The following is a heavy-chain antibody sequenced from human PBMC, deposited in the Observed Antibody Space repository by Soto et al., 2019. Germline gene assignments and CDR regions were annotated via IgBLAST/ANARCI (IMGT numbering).Heavy chain of an antibody. CDR1: GGSISSGGYY. Sequence: PSETLSLTCTVSGGSISSGGYYWSWIRQHPGKGLEWIGYIYYSGSTYYNPSLKSRVTISVDTSKNQFSLKLSSVTAADTAVYYCARSYSGSEVDYWGQGTLVTVSS. D-gene: IGHD1-26*01. CDR2: IYYSGST. CDR3: ARSYSGSEVDY. J-gene: IGHJ4*02. V-gene: IGHV4-31*03.